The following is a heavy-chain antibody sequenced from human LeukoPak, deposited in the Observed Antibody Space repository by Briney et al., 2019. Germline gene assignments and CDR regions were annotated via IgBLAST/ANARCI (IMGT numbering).Heavy chain of an antibody. CDR2: ISSSSSYI. J-gene: IGHJ4*02. D-gene: IGHD3-9*01. V-gene: IGHV3-21*01. Sequence: GGSLRLSCAASGFTFSSYNMNWVRQAPGKGLEWVSSISSSSSYIYYADSVKGRFTISRDNAKNSLYLQMNSLRAEDTAVYYCARGWGYDILTGYYRPFDYWGQGTLVTVSS. CDR1: GFTFSSYN. CDR3: ARGWGYDILTGYYRPFDY.